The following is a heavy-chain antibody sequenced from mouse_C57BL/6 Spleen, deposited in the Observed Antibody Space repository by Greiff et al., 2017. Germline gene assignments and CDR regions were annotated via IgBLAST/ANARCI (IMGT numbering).Heavy chain of an antibody. Sequence: EVQRVESEGGLVQPGSSMKLSCTASGFTFSDYYMAWVRQVHEKGLEWVANFNYDGSSTYYLDSLKSRFIISRDNSKNSLYLQMGSVKSEDTATYYCARDGRGRYFGVWGTGTTVTVSS. J-gene: IGHJ1*03. CDR2: FNYDGSST. CDR1: GFTFSDYY. V-gene: IGHV5-16*01. CDR3: ARDGRGRYFGV.